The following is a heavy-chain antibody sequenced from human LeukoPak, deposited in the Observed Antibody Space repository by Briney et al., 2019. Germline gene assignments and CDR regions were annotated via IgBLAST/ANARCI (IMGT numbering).Heavy chain of an antibody. CDR2: VSGYNGNT. D-gene: IGHD1-26*01. J-gene: IGHJ4*02. CDR1: GYRFTSFG. CDR3: ARALGAVSFDY. Sequence: ASVKVSCKASGYRFTSFGISWVRQAPGQGLEWMGWVSGYNGNTKYAQKYQGRVTMTTDTSTSSAYVGLRSLRSDDTAEYYCARALGAVSFDYWGQGTLVIVSS. V-gene: IGHV1-18*01.